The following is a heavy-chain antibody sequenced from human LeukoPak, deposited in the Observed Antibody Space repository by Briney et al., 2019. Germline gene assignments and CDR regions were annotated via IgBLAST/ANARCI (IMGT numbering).Heavy chain of an antibody. J-gene: IGHJ3*02. V-gene: IGHV4-59*01. CDR3: ARARYVNSFYAFDI. CDR1: GGSISSYY. CDR2: LSKSGNT. Sequence: SETLSLTCTVSGGSISSYYWSWIRLPPGKGLERIGYLSKSGNTNYSPSLKSRVTIFGDTSKNQLFLKLSSVTAADTATYYCARARYVNSFYAFDIWGQGTLVTVSS. D-gene: IGHD3-9*01.